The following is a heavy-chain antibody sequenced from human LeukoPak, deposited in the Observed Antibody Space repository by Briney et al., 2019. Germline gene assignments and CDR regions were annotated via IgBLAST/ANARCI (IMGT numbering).Heavy chain of an antibody. D-gene: IGHD2-2*02. V-gene: IGHV1-69*13. J-gene: IGHJ4*02. CDR3: ARGSYCSSTSCYKDFDY. CDR1: GYTFTSYG. CDR2: IIPIFGTA. Sequence: SVKVSCKASGYTFTSYGISWVRQAPGQGLEWMGGIIPIFGTANYAQKFQGRVTITADESTSTAYMELSSLRSEDTAVYYCARGSYCSSTSCYKDFDYWGQGTLVTVSS.